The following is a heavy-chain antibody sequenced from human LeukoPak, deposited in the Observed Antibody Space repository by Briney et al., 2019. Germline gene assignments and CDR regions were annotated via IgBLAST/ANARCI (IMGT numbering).Heavy chain of an antibody. D-gene: IGHD3-22*01. CDR2: ISYDGSNK. V-gene: IGHV3-30*14. CDR1: GFTFSSYA. CDR3: ARASTWVPGKDSSGYYYPYAFDI. J-gene: IGHJ3*02. Sequence: GRSLRLSCAASGFTFSSYAMHWVRQAPGKGLEWVAVISYDGSNKYYADSVKGRFTTSRDNSKNTLYLQVNNLRGEDTAVYHCARASTWVPGKDSSGYYYPYAFDIWGQGTMVTVSS.